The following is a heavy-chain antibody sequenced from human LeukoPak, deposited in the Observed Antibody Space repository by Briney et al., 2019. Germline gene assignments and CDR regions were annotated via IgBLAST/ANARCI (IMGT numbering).Heavy chain of an antibody. CDR3: AREAYTAHDY. V-gene: IGHV3-30*04. Sequence: PGGSLRLSCAASEFTFSNYAMHWVRQAPGKGLEWVAFISYDGKDKYYADSVRGRFTISRDNSKNTLYLQMNSLRAEDTAVYCAREAYTAHDYWGQGTLVTVSS. D-gene: IGHD5-18*01. J-gene: IGHJ4*02. CDR1: EFTFSNYA. CDR2: ISYDGKDK.